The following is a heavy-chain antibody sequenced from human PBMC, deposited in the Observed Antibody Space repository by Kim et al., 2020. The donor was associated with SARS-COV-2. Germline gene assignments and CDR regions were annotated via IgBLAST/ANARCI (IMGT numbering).Heavy chain of an antibody. D-gene: IGHD3-9*01. CDR2: IYYSGST. J-gene: IGHJ3*02. V-gene: IGHV4-61*01. CDR3: ARDPGRARYDILTGYYTDAFDI. CDR1: GGSVSSGSYY. Sequence: SETLSLTCTVSGGSVSSGSYYWSWIRQPPGKGLEWIGYIYYSGSTNYNPSLKSRVTISVDTSKNQFSLKLSSVTAADTAAYYCARDPGRARYDILTGYYTDAFDIWGQGTMVTVSS.